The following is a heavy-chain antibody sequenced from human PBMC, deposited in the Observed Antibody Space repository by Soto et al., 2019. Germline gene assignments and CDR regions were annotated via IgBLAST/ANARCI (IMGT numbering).Heavy chain of an antibody. CDR3: AGMLAGGGSYFDY. V-gene: IGHV1-3*01. Sequence: QVQLVQSGAEVKKPGASVKVSCKASGYTFTSYAMHWVRQAPGQRLEWMGWINAGNGNTKYSQKFQGRVTITRDTSASTANRGLSSRRPENTLGNYGAGMLAGGGSYFDYWGQGTLVTVSS. CDR2: INAGNGNT. D-gene: IGHD2-8*01. CDR1: GYTFTSYA. J-gene: IGHJ4*02.